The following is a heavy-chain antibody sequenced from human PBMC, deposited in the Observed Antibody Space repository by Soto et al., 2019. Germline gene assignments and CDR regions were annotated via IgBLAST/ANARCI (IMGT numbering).Heavy chain of an antibody. CDR3: ARSSHIAVAEYYFDY. D-gene: IGHD6-19*01. CDR2: IYHSGST. Sequence: SVTLSLTCAVSGGSISSSNWWSWVRQPPGKGLEWIGEIYHSGSTNYNPSLKSRVTISVDKSKNQFSLKLSSVTAADTAVYYCARSSHIAVAEYYFDYWGQGTLVTVSS. CDR1: GGSISSSNW. J-gene: IGHJ4*02. V-gene: IGHV4-4*02.